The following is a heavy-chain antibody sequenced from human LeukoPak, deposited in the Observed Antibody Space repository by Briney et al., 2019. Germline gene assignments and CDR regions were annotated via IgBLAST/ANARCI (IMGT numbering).Heavy chain of an antibody. J-gene: IGHJ1*01. CDR1: GGSFSGYY. CDR3: ARGPNSSSWYLYFQH. V-gene: IGHV4-34*01. D-gene: IGHD6-13*01. Sequence: SETLSLTCAVYGGSFSGYYWSWLRQPPGKGLEWTGEINHSGSTNYNPSLKSRVTISVDTSKNQFSLKLSSVTAADTAVYYCARGPNSSSWYLYFQHWGQGTLVTVSS. CDR2: INHSGST.